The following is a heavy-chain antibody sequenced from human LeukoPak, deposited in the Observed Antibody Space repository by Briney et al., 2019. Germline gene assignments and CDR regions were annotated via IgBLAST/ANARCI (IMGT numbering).Heavy chain of an antibody. CDR1: GFTFSSYG. CDR3: ANQGAIAARPFDY. CDR2: ISGSGGST. Sequence: GRSLRLSCAASGFTFSSYGMPWVRQAPGKGLEWVSAISGSGGSTYYADSVKGRFTISRDNSKNTLYLQMNSLRAEDTAVYYCANQGAIAARPFDYWGQGTLVTVSS. D-gene: IGHD6-6*01. V-gene: IGHV3-23*01. J-gene: IGHJ4*02.